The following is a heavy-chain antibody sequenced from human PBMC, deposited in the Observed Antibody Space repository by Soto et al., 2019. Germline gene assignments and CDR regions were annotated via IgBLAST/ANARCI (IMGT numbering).Heavy chain of an antibody. V-gene: IGHV3-11*03. J-gene: IGHJ3*02. Sequence: PGGSLRLSCAASGFTFSDYYMSWIRQAPGKGLEWVSYISSSSSYTNYADSVKGRFTISRDNAKNSLYLQMNSLRAEDTAVYYCARFLKVTMIVVELPDAFDIWGQGTMVTVSS. CDR3: ARFLKVTMIVVELPDAFDI. D-gene: IGHD3-22*01. CDR2: ISSSSSYT. CDR1: GFTFSDYY.